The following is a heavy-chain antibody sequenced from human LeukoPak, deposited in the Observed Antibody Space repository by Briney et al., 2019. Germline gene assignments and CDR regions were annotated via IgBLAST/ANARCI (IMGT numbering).Heavy chain of an antibody. CDR3: AREVLLWFGEPGDYYYMDV. V-gene: IGHV4-59*01. D-gene: IGHD3-10*01. CDR2: IYYSGST. Sequence: SETLSLTCTVSGGSISSYYWSWIRQPPGKGLEWIGYIYYSGSTNYNPSLKSRVTISVVTSKNQFSLKLSSVTAADTAVYYCAREVLLWFGEPGDYYYMDVWGKGTTVTVSS. J-gene: IGHJ6*03. CDR1: GGSISSYY.